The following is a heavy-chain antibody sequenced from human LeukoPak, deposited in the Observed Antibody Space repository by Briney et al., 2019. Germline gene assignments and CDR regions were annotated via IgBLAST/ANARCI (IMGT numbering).Heavy chain of an antibody. CDR3: ARDRQWLVDH. CDR1: GDSISTYY. V-gene: IGHV4-4*07. Sequence: SETLSLTCTVPGDSISTYYWSWIRQPAGKGLEWIGRVYVTGSTNLSPALQSRVTMSVDTSKNQSSLKLTSVTAADTAVYYCARDRQWLVDHWGQGTLVTVSS. D-gene: IGHD6-19*01. CDR2: VYVTGST. J-gene: IGHJ5*02.